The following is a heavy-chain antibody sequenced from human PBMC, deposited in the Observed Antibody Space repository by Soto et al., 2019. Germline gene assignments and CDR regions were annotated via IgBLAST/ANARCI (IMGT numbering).Heavy chain of an antibody. CDR3: ARARPPRITIFGVVIPHFDY. V-gene: IGHV4-59*01. J-gene: IGHJ4*02. Sequence: PSETLSLTCTVSGGSISSYYWSWIRQPPGKGLEWIGYIYYSGSTNYNPSLRSRVTISVDTSKNQFSLKLSSVTAADTAVYYCARARPPRITIFGVVIPHFDYWGQGTLVTVSS. CDR2: IYYSGST. D-gene: IGHD3-3*01. CDR1: GGSISSYY.